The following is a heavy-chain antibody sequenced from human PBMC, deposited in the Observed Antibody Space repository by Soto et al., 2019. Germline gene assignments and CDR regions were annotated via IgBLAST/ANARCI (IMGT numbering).Heavy chain of an antibody. CDR1: GYTFTSYC. D-gene: IGHD3-22*01. CDR3: ARDSGRYYYDTYGYYYYGMDV. J-gene: IGHJ6*02. V-gene: IGHV1-18*04. Sequence: AASVKVSCKASGYTFTSYCISWVEQAPGQVVGRMGWISAYNGNTNYAQKLQGRVTMTTDTSTSTAYMELRSLRSDDTAVYYCARDSGRYYYDTYGYYYYGMDVWGQGTTVTVSS. CDR2: ISAYNGNT.